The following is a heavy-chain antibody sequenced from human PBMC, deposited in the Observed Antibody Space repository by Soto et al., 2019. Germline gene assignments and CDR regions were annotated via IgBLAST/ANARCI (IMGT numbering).Heavy chain of an antibody. CDR3: ARLLRYFDWLSQYGMDV. J-gene: IGHJ6*02. V-gene: IGHV4-39*01. CDR1: GGSISSSSYY. D-gene: IGHD3-9*01. CDR2: IYYSGST. Sequence: SETLSLTCTVSGGSISSSSYYWGWIRQPPGKGLEWIGSIYYSGSTYYNPSLKSRVTISVDTSKNKFSLKLSSVTAADTAVYYCARLLRYFDWLSQYGMDVWGQGTTVTVSS.